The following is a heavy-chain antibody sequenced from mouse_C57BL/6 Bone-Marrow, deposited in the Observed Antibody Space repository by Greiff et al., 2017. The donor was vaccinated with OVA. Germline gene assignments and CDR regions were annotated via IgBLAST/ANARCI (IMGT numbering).Heavy chain of an antibody. Sequence: VKLVESGPGLVQPSQSLSITCTVSGFSLTSYGVHWVRQSPGKGLEWLGVIWRGGSTDYNAAFMSRLSITKDNSKSQVFFKMNSLQADDTAIYYCAKNWGYYGSSYGFAYWGQGTLVTVSA. CDR3: AKNWGYYGSSYGFAY. CDR2: IWRGGST. J-gene: IGHJ3*01. D-gene: IGHD1-1*01. CDR1: GFSLTSYG. V-gene: IGHV2-5*01.